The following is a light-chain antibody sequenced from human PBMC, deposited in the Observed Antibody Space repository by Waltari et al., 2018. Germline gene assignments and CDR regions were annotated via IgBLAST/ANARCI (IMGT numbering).Light chain of an antibody. J-gene: IGKJ1*01. CDR2: GVS. V-gene: IGKV3-20*01. CDR1: QDITANS. Sequence: EIVLTQSPGTLSLSPGDRATLSCRASQDITANSLAWYQQRPGQAPRLLVSGVSNRASGIPERFTGSGSGTDFILTISSLQPDDFATYYCQQYNNYSVFGQGTKVEIK. CDR3: QQYNNYSV.